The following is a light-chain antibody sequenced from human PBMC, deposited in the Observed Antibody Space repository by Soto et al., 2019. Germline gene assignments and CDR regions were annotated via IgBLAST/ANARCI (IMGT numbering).Light chain of an antibody. CDR1: QSVRSSY. Sequence: EIVLTQSPGTLTLSPGERATLSCRASQSVRSSYLAWYQQRPGQAPRLLIYGASSRATGIPDRFSGSGSGTDFTLTISRLEPEDFAVYYCPQYATSPCTFGQGTKVDIK. CDR2: GAS. J-gene: IGKJ1*01. CDR3: PQYATSPCT. V-gene: IGKV3-20*01.